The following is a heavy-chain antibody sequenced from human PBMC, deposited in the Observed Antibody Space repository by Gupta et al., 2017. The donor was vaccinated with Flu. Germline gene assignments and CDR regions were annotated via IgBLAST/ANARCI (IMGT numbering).Heavy chain of an antibody. J-gene: IGHJ4*02. CDR3: AREEQQLDRAFDY. V-gene: IGHV4-4*07. D-gene: IGHD6-13*01. Sequence: QVQLQESGPGLVKPSETLSLTCTVSGGSISSYYWTWIRQPAGKGLEWIGRIYTSGSTNYNPSLKSRVTMSVDTSKNQFSLNLNSVTAADTAVYYCAREEQQLDRAFDYWGQGTLVTVSS. CDR2: IYTSGST. CDR1: GGSISSYY.